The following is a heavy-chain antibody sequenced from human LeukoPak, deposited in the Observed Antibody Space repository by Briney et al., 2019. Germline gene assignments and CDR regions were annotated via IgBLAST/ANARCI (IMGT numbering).Heavy chain of an antibody. CDR1: GFTFSHSA. CDR3: VRDIELST. Sequence: GGSLRLSCEASGFTFSHSAMTWVRQAPGKGLEWVSLISFSGNNMYYADSVRGRFTISRDNSKDTLYPQMNSLRAEDTAIYYCVRDIELSTWGLGTMVSVSS. J-gene: IGHJ3*01. CDR2: ISFSGNNM. D-gene: IGHD3-16*02. V-gene: IGHV3-23*01.